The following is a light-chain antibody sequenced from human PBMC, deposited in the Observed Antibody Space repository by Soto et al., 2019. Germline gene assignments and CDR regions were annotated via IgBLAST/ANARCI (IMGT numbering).Light chain of an antibody. Sequence: DIVMTQSPDSLAVSLGERVTINCKSSQSILYSSDNKYYLTWYQQKPGQPPKLLIYWAFTRESGVPDRFSGSGSGTDFSLTISSLQAEDVAVYYCHQFHSSPYTFGQGTKLEIK. V-gene: IGKV4-1*01. CDR1: QSILYSSDNKYY. CDR3: HQFHSSPYT. CDR2: WAF. J-gene: IGKJ2*01.